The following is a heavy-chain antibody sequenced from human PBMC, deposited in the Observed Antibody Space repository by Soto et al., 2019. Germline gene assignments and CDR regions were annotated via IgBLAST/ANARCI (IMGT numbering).Heavy chain of an antibody. J-gene: IGHJ6*03. V-gene: IGHV3-53*04. CDR3: ASNWNDEYYYYYMDV. CDR1: GFTVSSNY. CDR2: IYSGGST. D-gene: IGHD1-20*01. Sequence: GGSLRLSCAASGFTVSSNYMSWVRQAPGKGLEWVSVIYSGGSTYYADSVKGRFTISRHNSKNTLYLQMNSLRAEDTAVYYCASNWNDEYYYYYMDVWGKGTTVTVSS.